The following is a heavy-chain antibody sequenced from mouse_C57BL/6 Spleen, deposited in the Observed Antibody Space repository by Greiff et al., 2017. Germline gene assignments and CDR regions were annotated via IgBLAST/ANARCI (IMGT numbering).Heavy chain of an antibody. D-gene: IGHD1-1*01. V-gene: IGHV1-69*01. CDR2: IDPSDSYT. CDR1: GYTFTSYW. Sequence: QVQLQQPGAELVMPGASVKLSCKASGYTFTSYWMHWVKQRPGQGLEWIGEIDPSDSYTNYNQKFKGKSTLTVDKSSSTAYMQLSSLKSEDSAVYYCARHGTRDYFDYWGQGTTLTVSS. CDR3: ARHGTRDYFDY. J-gene: IGHJ2*01.